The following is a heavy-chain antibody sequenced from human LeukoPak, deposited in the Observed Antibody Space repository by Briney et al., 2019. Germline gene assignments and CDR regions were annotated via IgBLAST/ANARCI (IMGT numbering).Heavy chain of an antibody. V-gene: IGHV3-48*03. CDR2: ISGSSSNV. CDR3: ARGFRDTAMFLDY. CDR1: GFTFSSYE. J-gene: IGHJ4*02. D-gene: IGHD5-18*01. Sequence: GGSLRLSCAASGFTFSSYEMNWVRQAPGKGLEWISAISGSSSNVYYAASVRGRFTISRDDAENSLYLQLNTMRAEDAAVYYCARGFRDTAMFLDYWGQGTLVTVSS.